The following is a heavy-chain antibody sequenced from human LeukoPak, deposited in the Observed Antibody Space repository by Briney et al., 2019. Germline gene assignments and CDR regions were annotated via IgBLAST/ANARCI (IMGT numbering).Heavy chain of an antibody. CDR2: ISSSGSTI. CDR1: GFTFSSYE. V-gene: IGHV3-48*03. CDR3: ARDPPRVGYPYYYYYMDV. D-gene: IGHD3-22*01. Sequence: GRSLRLSCAASGFTFSSYEMNWVRQAPGKGLEWVSYISSSGSTIYYADSVKGRFTISRDNAKNSLYLQMNSLRAEDTAVYYCARDPPRVGYPYYYYYMDVWGKGTTVTISS. J-gene: IGHJ6*03.